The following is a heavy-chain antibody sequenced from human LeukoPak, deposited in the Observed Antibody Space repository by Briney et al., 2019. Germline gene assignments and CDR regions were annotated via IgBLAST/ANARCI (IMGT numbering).Heavy chain of an antibody. CDR3: ARVGSLEQQTHAFDI. Sequence: SVKVSCKASGGTFSSYAISWVRQAPGQGLEWMGRIIPTLGIANYAQRFQGRVTITADKSTSTAYMELSSLRSEDTAVYYCARVGSLEQQTHAFDIWGQGTMVTVSS. J-gene: IGHJ3*02. V-gene: IGHV1-69*04. CDR2: IIPTLGIA. CDR1: GGTFSSYA. D-gene: IGHD3-16*02.